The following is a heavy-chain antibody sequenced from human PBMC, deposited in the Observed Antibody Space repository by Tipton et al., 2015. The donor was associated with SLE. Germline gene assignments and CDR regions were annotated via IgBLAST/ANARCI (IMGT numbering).Heavy chain of an antibody. J-gene: IGHJ6*03. CDR2: ISYDGSNK. CDR1: GFTFSSYA. CDR3: ARSPDIVVVPTAKDYYYYMDV. V-gene: IGHV3-30*04. D-gene: IGHD2-2*01. Sequence: SLRLSCAASGFTFSSYAMHWVRQAPGKGLEWVAVISYDGSNKYYADSVRGRFTISRDNDKKSVYLQMKSLRVEDTAVYYCARSPDIVVVPTAKDYYYYMDVWGKGTTVTVSS.